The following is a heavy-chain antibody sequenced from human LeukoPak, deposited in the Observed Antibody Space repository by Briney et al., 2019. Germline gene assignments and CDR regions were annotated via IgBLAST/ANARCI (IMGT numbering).Heavy chain of an antibody. CDR1: GFTFTDYY. J-gene: IGHJ4*02. CDR3: AREGNGLLSKDFDY. CDR2: IGPHSSAT. Sequence: ASVKVSRKSSGFTFTDYYIHWVRQAPGQGLEWMGYIGPHSSATSSPQEFQGRVTMTRDTSMSTAYMELTRLTSDDTAEYYCAREGNGLLSKDFDYWGQGTLVTVSS. D-gene: IGHD2/OR15-2a*01. V-gene: IGHV1-2*02.